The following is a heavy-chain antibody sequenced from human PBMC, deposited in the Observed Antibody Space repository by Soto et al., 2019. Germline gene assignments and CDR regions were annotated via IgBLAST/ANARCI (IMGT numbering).Heavy chain of an antibody. V-gene: IGHV1-69*13. Sequence: SVKVSCKAAGGTFSIYAISGVVRSPLRGLEWMGGIIPIFGTANYAQKFQGRVTITADESTSTAYMELSSLRSEDTAVYYCARRHDSSGYSRSFWFDPWGQGTLVTVSS. D-gene: IGHD3-22*01. CDR1: GGTFSIYA. J-gene: IGHJ5*02. CDR2: IIPIFGTA. CDR3: ARRHDSSGYSRSFWFDP.